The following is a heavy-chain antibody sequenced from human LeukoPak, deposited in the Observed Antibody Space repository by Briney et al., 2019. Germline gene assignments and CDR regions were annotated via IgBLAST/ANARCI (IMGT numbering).Heavy chain of an antibody. V-gene: IGHV3-33*01. CDR3: ARGEYYHESSGYPNY. CDR1: GFTFSTYG. D-gene: IGHD3-22*01. Sequence: PGGSLRLSCAASGFTFSTYGMHWVRRAPGKGLEWVAVIWYDGRTQFYAESVKGRIAVSRDNSKNTLYLQMNSLRAEDTAVYHCARGEYYHESSGYPNYWGQGTLVTVSS. J-gene: IGHJ4*02. CDR2: IWYDGRTQ.